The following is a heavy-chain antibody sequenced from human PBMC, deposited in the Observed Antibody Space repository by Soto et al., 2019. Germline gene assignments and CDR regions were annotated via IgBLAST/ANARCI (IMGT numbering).Heavy chain of an antibody. D-gene: IGHD6-19*01. J-gene: IGHJ6*02. V-gene: IGHV3-64D*06. CDR1: GFTFSSYA. CDR2: ISSNGGST. Sequence: GGSRRLSCSASGFTFSSYAMHWVPQAPGKGLEYVSAISSNGGSTYYADSVKGRFTISRDNSKNTLYLQMSSLRAEDTAVYYCVKDWSSGWYNYYYGMDVWGQGTTVTVSS. CDR3: VKDWSSGWYNYYYGMDV.